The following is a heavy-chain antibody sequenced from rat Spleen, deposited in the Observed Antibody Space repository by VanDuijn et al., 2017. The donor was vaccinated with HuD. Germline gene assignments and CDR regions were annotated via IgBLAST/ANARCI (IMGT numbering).Heavy chain of an antibody. V-gene: IGHV5-25*01. J-gene: IGHJ2*01. D-gene: IGHD1-10*01. CDR2: ISTGGGST. Sequence: EVQLVESGGGLVQPGRSLKLSCAASGFTFSNYYMAWVRQAPTKGLEWVAYISTGGGSTYYRDSVKGRFTISRDNAKSTLYLQMDSLRSEDTATYYCARRFYYNNYVDYWGQGVMVTVSS. CDR1: GFTFSNYY. CDR3: ARRFYYNNYVDY.